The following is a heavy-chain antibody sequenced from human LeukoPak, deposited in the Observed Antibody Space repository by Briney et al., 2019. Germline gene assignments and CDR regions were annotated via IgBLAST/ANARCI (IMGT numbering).Heavy chain of an antibody. CDR2: INHSGST. CDR3: ARVNYYDFWSGYPNNYYYYYMDV. J-gene: IGHJ6*03. Sequence: SETLSLTCAVYGGSFSGYYWSWIRQPPGKGLEWIGEINHSGSTNYNPSLKSRVTISVDTSKNQFSLKLSSVTAADTAVYYCARVNYYDFWSGYPNNYYYYYMDVWGKGTTVTVSS. V-gene: IGHV4-34*01. D-gene: IGHD3-3*01. CDR1: GGSFSGYY.